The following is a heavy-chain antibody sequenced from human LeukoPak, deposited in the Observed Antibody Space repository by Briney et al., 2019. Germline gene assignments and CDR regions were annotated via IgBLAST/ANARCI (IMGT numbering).Heavy chain of an antibody. Sequence: GGSLRLSCAASGFTFSSYWMSWVRQAPGKGLEWVSASGGGGSTYYAVSVKGRFTISRDNSKNTLFLQMNSLRAEDTAVYFCAKDPEVLRWSFDYWGQGTLVTVSS. CDR2: SGGGGST. CDR1: GFTFSSYW. CDR3: AKDPEVLRWSFDY. J-gene: IGHJ4*02. D-gene: IGHD4-23*01. V-gene: IGHV3-23*01.